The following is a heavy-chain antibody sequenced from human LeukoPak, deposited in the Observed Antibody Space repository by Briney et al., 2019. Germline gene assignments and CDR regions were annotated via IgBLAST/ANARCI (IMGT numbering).Heavy chain of an antibody. V-gene: IGHV1-18*01. Sequence: ASVKVSCKCSGYTFTSYAMNWVRQAPGQGLEWMGWISAYNGNTNYAQKLQGRVTMTTDTSTITAYMELRSLRSDDTAVYYCARPIAVAGTWYWFDPWGQGTLVTVSS. CDR2: ISAYNGNT. CDR3: ARPIAVAGTWYWFDP. D-gene: IGHD6-19*01. CDR1: GYTFTSYA. J-gene: IGHJ5*02.